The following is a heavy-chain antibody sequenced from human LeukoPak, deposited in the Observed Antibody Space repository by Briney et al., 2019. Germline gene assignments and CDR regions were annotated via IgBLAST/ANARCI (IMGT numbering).Heavy chain of an antibody. CDR3: ARDLGSGWYGPTDY. V-gene: IGHV1-3*01. D-gene: IGHD6-19*01. CDR2: INAGNGNT. CDR1: GYTFTSYA. J-gene: IGHJ4*02. Sequence: RASVKVSCKASGYTFTSYAMHWVRQAPGQRLEWMGWINAGNGNTKYSQKFQGRVTITRDTSASTAYMELSSLRSEDTAVYYCARDLGSGWYGPTDYWGQGTLVTVSS.